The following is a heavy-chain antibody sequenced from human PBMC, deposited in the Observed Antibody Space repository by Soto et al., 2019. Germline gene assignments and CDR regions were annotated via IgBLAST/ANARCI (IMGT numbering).Heavy chain of an antibody. CDR2: IYHSGST. J-gene: IGHJ5*02. D-gene: IGHD3-10*01. CDR1: GDSITSGGYS. Sequence: QLQLQESGSGLVKPSQTLSLTCAVSGDSITSGGYSWSWIRQAPGKGLEWIGYIYHSGSTYYNPSLRSRVTCSVDRSKDQFSLRLRSVTAADTAVYYCALWTYNYFDPWGQGTLVTVSS. V-gene: IGHV4-30-2*01. CDR3: ALWTYNYFDP.